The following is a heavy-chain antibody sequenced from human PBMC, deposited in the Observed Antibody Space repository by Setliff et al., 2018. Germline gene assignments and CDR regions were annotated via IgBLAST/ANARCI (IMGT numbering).Heavy chain of an antibody. J-gene: IGHJ3*02. CDR2: INPSSGRT. CDR1: GYSFTSHY. CDR3: AGDVFPYHYEGAFDI. D-gene: IGHD3-22*01. V-gene: IGHV1-46*03. Sequence: GASVKVSCKASGYSFTSHYMHWVRQAPGLGLEWTGTINPSSGRTSYAQKFQGRVTRTRETTTSTGYMDMSSRGSEDTAVYYFAGDVFPYHYEGAFDIWGQGTMVTVSS.